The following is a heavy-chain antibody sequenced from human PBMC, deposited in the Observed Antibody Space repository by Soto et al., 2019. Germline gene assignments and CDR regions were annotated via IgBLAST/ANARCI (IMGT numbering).Heavy chain of an antibody. CDR2: INAGNGNT. J-gene: IGHJ2*01. CDR3: ARVYSSSWSDFDL. CDR1: GYTFTSYA. Sequence: ASVKVSCKASGYTFTSYAMHWVRQAPGQRLEWMGWINAGNGNTKYSQKFQGRVTITRDTSASTAYMELRSLRSDDTAVYYCARVYSSSWSDFDLWGRGTLVTVSS. V-gene: IGHV1-3*01. D-gene: IGHD6-13*01.